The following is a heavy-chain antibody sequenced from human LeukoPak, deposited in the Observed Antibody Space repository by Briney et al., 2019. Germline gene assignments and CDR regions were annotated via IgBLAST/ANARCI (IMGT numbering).Heavy chain of an antibody. V-gene: IGHV4-39*01. CDR3: ARNPVPGVAAADSFDI. D-gene: IGHD6-13*01. CDR1: GGSISSRSYY. Sequence: SETLSLTCTVSGGSISSRSYYWGWIRQPPGKGLEWIGSIYYSGTTNYNPSLKSRVTISIDTSKNQFSLKLSSVTAADTAVFYCARNPVPGVAAADSFDIWGQGTMVTVSS. CDR2: IYYSGTT. J-gene: IGHJ3*02.